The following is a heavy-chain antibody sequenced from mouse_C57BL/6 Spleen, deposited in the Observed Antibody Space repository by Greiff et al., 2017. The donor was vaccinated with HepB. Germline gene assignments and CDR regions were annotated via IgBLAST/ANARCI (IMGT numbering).Heavy chain of an antibody. CDR1: GFSLTSYG. CDR3: AKNLIYYDYEAMDY. J-gene: IGHJ4*01. Sequence: QVQLQQSGPGLVQPSQRLSITCTVSGFSLTSYGVHWVRQSPGKGLEWLGVIWRGGSTDYNAAFMSRLSITKDNSKSQVFFKMNSLQADDTAIYYCAKNLIYYDYEAMDYWGQGTSVTVSS. V-gene: IGHV2-5*01. CDR2: IWRGGST. D-gene: IGHD2-1*01.